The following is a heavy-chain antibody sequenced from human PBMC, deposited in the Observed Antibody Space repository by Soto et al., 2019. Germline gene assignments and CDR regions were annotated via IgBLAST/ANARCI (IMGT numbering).Heavy chain of an antibody. J-gene: IGHJ4*02. Sequence: EVQLVESGGGLVKPGGSLRLSCAASGFTFSNAWMNWVRQTPEKGLEWVGRFKSKADGGTTDYAEPVKGRFTISRDDSKNALYQQMNSLITEDTAMYYCTRGDNSESCTRFDDWGQVPLVTVSS. V-gene: IGHV3-15*07. D-gene: IGHD1-26*01. CDR2: FKSKADGGTT. CDR1: GFTFSNAW. CDR3: TRGDNSESCTRFDD.